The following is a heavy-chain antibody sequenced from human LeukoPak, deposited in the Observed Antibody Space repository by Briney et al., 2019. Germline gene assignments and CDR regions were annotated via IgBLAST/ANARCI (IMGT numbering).Heavy chain of an antibody. V-gene: IGHV1-24*01. J-gene: IGHJ4*02. CDR2: FDPEDGET. CDR1: GYTLTELS. Sequence: ASVKVSCKVSGYTLTELSMHWVRQAPGKGLEWMGGFDPEDGETIYAQKFQGRVTMTRDTSISTAYMELRSLRSDDTAVYYCASLRSGDGYTASYWGQGTLVTVSS. CDR3: ASLRSGDGYTASY. D-gene: IGHD5-24*01.